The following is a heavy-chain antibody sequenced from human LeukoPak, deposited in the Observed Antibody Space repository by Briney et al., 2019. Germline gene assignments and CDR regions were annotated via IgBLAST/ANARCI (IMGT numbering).Heavy chain of an antibody. CDR2: ISSSGSTI. V-gene: IGHV3-11*01. Sequence: GGSLRLSCAASGFTFSDYYMSWIRQAPGKGLEWVSYISSSGSTIYYEDSVKGRFTICRDNAKNSLYLQMNSLRAEDTAVYYCARVTGSSTAVYWGQGTLVTVSS. CDR3: ARVTGSSTAVY. CDR1: GFTFSDYY. D-gene: IGHD1-26*01. J-gene: IGHJ4*02.